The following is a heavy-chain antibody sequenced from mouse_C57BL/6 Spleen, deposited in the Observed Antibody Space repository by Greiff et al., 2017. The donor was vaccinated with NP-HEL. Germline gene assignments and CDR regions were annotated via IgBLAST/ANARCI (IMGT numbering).Heavy chain of an antibody. J-gene: IGHJ4*01. Sequence: VQLQQSGPELVKPGASVKISCKASGYAFSSSWMNWVQQRPGKGLEWIGRIYPGDGDTNYNGKFKGKATLTADKSSSTAYMQLSSLTSEDSAVYFCAREIYDGYYDYAMDYWGQGTSVTVSS. CDR1: GYAFSSSW. CDR3: AREIYDGYYDYAMDY. D-gene: IGHD2-3*01. V-gene: IGHV1-82*01. CDR2: IYPGDGDT.